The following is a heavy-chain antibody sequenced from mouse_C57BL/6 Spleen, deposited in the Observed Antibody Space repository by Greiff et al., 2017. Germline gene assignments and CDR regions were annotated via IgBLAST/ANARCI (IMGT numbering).Heavy chain of an antibody. V-gene: IGHV1-61*01. CDR2: IYPSDSET. CDR1: GYTFTSYW. Sequence: QVQLKQPGAELVRPGSSVKLSCKASGYTFTSYWMDWVKQRPGQGLEWIGNIYPSDSETHYNQKFKDKATLTVDKSSSTAYMQLSSLTSEDSAVYYCARNYEGFAYWGQGTLVTVSA. CDR3: ARNYEGFAY. D-gene: IGHD1-1*01. J-gene: IGHJ3*01.